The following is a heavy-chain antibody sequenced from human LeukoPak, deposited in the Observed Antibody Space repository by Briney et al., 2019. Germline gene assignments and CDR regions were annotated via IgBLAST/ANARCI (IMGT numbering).Heavy chain of an antibody. CDR3: ARTYYASGNYWATFGY. Sequence: SETLSLTCTVSGGSISNYCWSWIRQPPGKGLEYIRCFSDSGTTDYNPSPRSRVTISIDTSKNQFSLRLTSVTPADTAFYYCARTYYASGNYWATFGYWGQGTLVTVSS. CDR2: FSDSGTT. D-gene: IGHD3-10*01. J-gene: IGHJ4*02. V-gene: IGHV4-59*01. CDR1: GGSISNYC.